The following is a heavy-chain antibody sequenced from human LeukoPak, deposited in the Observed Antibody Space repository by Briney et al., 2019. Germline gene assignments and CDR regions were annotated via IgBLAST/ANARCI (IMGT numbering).Heavy chain of an antibody. CDR3: ARDRGSYVAFDI. CDR2: IYISGST. Sequence: SETLSLTCTVSGGSISSYYWSWIRQPAGKGLEWIGRIYISGSTNYNPSLKSRVTISVDTSKNQFSLKLSSVTAADTAVYYCARDRGSYVAFDIWGQGTMVTVSS. CDR1: GGSISSYY. D-gene: IGHD1-26*01. J-gene: IGHJ3*02. V-gene: IGHV4-4*07.